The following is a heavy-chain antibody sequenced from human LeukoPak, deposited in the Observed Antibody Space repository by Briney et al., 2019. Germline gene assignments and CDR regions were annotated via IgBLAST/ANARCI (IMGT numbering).Heavy chain of an antibody. Sequence: SGPTLVNPTQTLTLTCTFSAFSLSTSGVGVGWIRQPPGKALEWLALIYWNDDKRYSPLLKSRLTITKDTSKNQVVLTMINMDPVDTATYYCAYLTVGSYCFDYWGQGTLVTVSS. CDR1: AFSLSTSGVG. D-gene: IGHD4-23*01. CDR2: IYWNDDK. V-gene: IGHV2-5*01. CDR3: AYLTVGSYCFDY. J-gene: IGHJ4*02.